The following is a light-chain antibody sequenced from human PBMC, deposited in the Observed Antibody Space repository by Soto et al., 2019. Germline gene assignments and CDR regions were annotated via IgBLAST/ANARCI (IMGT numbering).Light chain of an antibody. CDR2: RAS. Sequence: DIQMTQSPSTLSASVGDRVTITCRASQSISNWLAWYQQKPGKAPKVLIYRASSLETGVPSRFSGSGSGTEFTLTISGLQPDDFATYYCQQYESYWKTFGQGTKVEIK. J-gene: IGKJ1*01. CDR1: QSISNW. V-gene: IGKV1-5*03. CDR3: QQYESYWKT.